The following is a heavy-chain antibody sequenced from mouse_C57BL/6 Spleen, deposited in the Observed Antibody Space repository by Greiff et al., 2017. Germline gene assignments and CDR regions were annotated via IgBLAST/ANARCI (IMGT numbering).Heavy chain of an antibody. D-gene: IGHD2-3*01. J-gene: IGHJ1*03. CDR3: ARVRDGYYVGYFDV. CDR1: GYTFTSYW. V-gene: IGHV1-55*01. Sequence: VQLQQPGAELVKPGASVKMSCKASGYTFTSYWITWVKQRPGQGLEWFGDIYPGSGSTNYNEKFKSKATLTVDTSSSTAYMQLSSLTSEDSAVYYCARVRDGYYVGYFDVWGTGTTVTVSS. CDR2: IYPGSGST.